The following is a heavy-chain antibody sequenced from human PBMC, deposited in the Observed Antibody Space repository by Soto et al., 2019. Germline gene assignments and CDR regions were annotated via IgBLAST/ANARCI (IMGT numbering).Heavy chain of an antibody. J-gene: IGHJ4*02. Sequence: ASVKVSCKASGYTFTSYGISWVRQAPGQGLEWMGWISAYNGNTNYAQKLQGRVTMTTDTSTSTAYMELRSLRSDDTAVYYCARAGYDILTGYYPGFDYLGQGTLVTVSS. D-gene: IGHD3-9*01. CDR2: ISAYNGNT. CDR3: ARAGYDILTGYYPGFDY. V-gene: IGHV1-18*01. CDR1: GYTFTSYG.